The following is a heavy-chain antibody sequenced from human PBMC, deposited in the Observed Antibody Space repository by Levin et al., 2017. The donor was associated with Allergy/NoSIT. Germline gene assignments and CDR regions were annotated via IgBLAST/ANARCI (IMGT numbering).Heavy chain of an antibody. V-gene: IGHV3-53*01. CDR2: IYSGGST. D-gene: IGHD3-10*01. J-gene: IGHJ3*02. CDR3: ARHTYYYGSGSSKGAADAFDI. CDR1: GFTVSSNY. Sequence: GESLKISCAASGFTVSSNYMSWVRQAPGKGLEWVSVIYSGGSTYYADSVQGRFTISRDNSKNTLYLQMNSLRAEDTAVYYCARHTYYYGSGSSKGAADAFDIWGQGTMVTVSS.